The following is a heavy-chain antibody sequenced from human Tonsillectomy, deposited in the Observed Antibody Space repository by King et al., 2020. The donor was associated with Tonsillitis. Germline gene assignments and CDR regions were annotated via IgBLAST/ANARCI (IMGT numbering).Heavy chain of an antibody. D-gene: IGHD1-1*01. Sequence: QLQESGPGLVKPSETLSLTCTVSGGSISSSSYYWGWVRQPPGKGLEWIGSVYSSGSTYYNPSLKSRATISVDTSKNQFSLEMTSVTAADTAVYYCAIPPAWNAGFDMWGQGTLVTVSS. CDR2: VYSSGST. CDR3: AIPPAWNAGFDM. V-gene: IGHV4-39*01. J-gene: IGHJ3*02. CDR1: GGSISSSSYY.